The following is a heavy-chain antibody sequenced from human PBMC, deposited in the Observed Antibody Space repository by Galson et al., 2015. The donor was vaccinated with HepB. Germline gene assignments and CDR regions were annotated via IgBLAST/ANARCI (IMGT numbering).Heavy chain of an antibody. CDR3: ARAKEGRGYFDY. D-gene: IGHD3-10*01. Sequence: CAISGDSVSNNNVAWYWIRQSPSRGLEWLGRTYYRAKWYNDYAESVRGRIAIKPDTSKNQLSLQLNSVTPEDTAVYYCARAKEGRGYFDYWGQGTLVTVSS. V-gene: IGHV6-1*01. CDR2: TYYRAKWYN. J-gene: IGHJ4*02. CDR1: GDSVSNNNVA.